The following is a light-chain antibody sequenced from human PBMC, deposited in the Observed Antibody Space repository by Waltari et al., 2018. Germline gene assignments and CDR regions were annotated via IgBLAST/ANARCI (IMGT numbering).Light chain of an antibody. CDR1: QSVGRS. Sequence: EIVLKQAPGTLSLSPGERATLSCRSGQSVGRSLAWYQQQPGQAPRLLIYAASSRATGIPDRFSGSGSGTDFSLTISRLEPEDFAVYYCQHYVRLPATYGQGTKVEIK. V-gene: IGKV3-20*01. J-gene: IGKJ1*01. CDR3: QHYVRLPAT. CDR2: AAS.